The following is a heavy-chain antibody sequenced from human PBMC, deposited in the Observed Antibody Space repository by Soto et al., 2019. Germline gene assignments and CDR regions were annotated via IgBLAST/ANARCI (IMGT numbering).Heavy chain of an antibody. CDR3: ARRSSGWYFDY. V-gene: IGHV3-23*01. CDR1: GFTFSSYA. CDR2: ISGSGDST. Sequence: GGSLRLSCAASGFTFSSYAMNWVRQAPGKGLEWVSVISGSGDSTCYADSVKGRFTISRDNSKNTLYLQMNSLRAEDTAVYYCARRSSGWYFDYWGQGTLVTVSS. J-gene: IGHJ4*02. D-gene: IGHD6-19*01.